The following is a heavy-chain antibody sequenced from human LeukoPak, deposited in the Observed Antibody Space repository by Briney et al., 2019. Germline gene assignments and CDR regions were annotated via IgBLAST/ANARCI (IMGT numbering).Heavy chain of an antibody. Sequence: PSETLSLTCTVSGGSISSYYWSRIRQPPGKGLEWIGYIYYSGSTNYNPSLKSRVTISVDTSKNQFSLKLSSVTAADTAVYYCARSLCSGGSCYPYYWGQGTLVTVSS. D-gene: IGHD2-15*01. V-gene: IGHV4-59*01. CDR2: IYYSGST. CDR3: ARSLCSGGSCYPYY. CDR1: GGSISSYY. J-gene: IGHJ4*02.